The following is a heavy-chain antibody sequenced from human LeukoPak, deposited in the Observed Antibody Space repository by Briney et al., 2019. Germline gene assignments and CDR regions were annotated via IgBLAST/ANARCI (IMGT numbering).Heavy chain of an antibody. D-gene: IGHD3-10*01. V-gene: IGHV3-30*02. CDR1: GFTFSSYG. J-gene: IGHJ6*03. Sequence: GGSLRLSCAASGFTFSSYGMHWVRQAPGKGLEWVAFIRYDGSNKYYADSVKGRFTISRDNSKNTLYLQMNSLRAEDTAVYYCAKSRGVRGVYYYYYYMDVWGKGTTVTISS. CDR3: AKSRGVRGVYYYYYYMDV. CDR2: IRYDGSNK.